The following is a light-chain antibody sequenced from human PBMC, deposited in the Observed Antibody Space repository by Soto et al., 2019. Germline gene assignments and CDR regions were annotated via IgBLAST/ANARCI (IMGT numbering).Light chain of an antibody. CDR2: DVT. Sequence: QSVLTQPRSVSGSPGQSVTISCTGTSSDVGGYDYVSWYQQHPGKAPKLMIYDVTKRPSGVPDRFSGSRSGNTASLTISGLQAEDDADYYCCSYAGTYTFDVFGTGTKLTVL. CDR3: CSYAGTYTFDV. J-gene: IGLJ1*01. CDR1: SSDVGGYDY. V-gene: IGLV2-11*01.